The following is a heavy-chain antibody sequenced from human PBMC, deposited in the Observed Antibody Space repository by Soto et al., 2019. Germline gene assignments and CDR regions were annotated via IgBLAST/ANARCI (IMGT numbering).Heavy chain of an antibody. V-gene: IGHV1-18*01. D-gene: IGHD3-10*01. Sequence: ASVKVSCKASGYTFTSYGISWVRQAPGQGLEWMGWISAYNGNTNYAQNLQGRVIMTADTPTNTAYMELRSLRSDDTAIYYCTREGSAPYYYYGMDAWGQGTTVTVSS. CDR1: GYTFTSYG. J-gene: IGHJ6*02. CDR3: TREGSAPYYYYGMDA. CDR2: ISAYNGNT.